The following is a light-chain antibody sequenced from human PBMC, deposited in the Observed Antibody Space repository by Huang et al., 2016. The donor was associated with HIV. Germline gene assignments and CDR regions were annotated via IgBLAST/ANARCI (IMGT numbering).Light chain of an antibody. J-gene: IGKJ4*01. CDR1: QSVSSY. Sequence: PGERATLSCKASQSVSSYLAWYQQKPGQAPRLLIYDATSRAPGIPARFSGSGSGTDFTLTISNLGPEDFAVYFCQQRYDWPLTFGGGTKVEIK. V-gene: IGKV3-11*01. CDR3: QQRYDWPLT. CDR2: DAT.